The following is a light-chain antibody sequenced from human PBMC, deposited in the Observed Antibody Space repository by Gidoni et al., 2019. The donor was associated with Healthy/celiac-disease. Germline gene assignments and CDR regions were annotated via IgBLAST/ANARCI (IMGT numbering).Light chain of an antibody. CDR1: QSISSW. CDR3: QQYNSYSRYT. Sequence: IQMTQSPSTLSASVGDRVTITCRASQSISSWLAWYQQKPGKAPKLLIYDASSLESGVPSRFSGSGSGTEFTLTISSLQPDDFATYYCQQYNSYSRYTFGQXTKLEIK. V-gene: IGKV1-5*01. CDR2: DAS. J-gene: IGKJ2*01.